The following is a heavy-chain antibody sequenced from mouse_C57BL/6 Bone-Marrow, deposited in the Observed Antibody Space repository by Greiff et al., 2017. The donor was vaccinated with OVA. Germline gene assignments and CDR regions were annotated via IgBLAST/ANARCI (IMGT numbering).Heavy chain of an antibody. CDR3: ASGGLRG. J-gene: IGHJ3*01. Sequence: VHVKQSGPELVKPGASVKISCKASGYSFTGYYMNWVKQSPEKSLEWIGEINPSTGGTTYNQKFKAKATLTVDKSSSTAYMQLKSLTSEDSAVYYCASGGLRGWGQGTLVTVSA. V-gene: IGHV1-42*01. CDR2: INPSTGGT. CDR1: GYSFTGYY. D-gene: IGHD2-4*01.